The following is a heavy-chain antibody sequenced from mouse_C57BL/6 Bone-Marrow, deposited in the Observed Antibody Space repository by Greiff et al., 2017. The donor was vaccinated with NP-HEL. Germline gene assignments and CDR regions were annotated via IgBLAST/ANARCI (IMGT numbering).Heavy chain of an antibody. V-gene: IGHV1-82*01. CDR2: IYPGDGDT. CDR1: GYAFSSSW. J-gene: IGHJ2*01. CDR3: ATGTVYYFDY. Sequence: VQLQQSGPELVKPGASVKISCKASGYAFSSSWMNWVKQRPGKGLEWIGRIYPGDGDTNYNGKFKGKATLTADKSSSTAYMQLSSLTSEDSAVYCCATGTVYYFDYWGQGTTLTVSS. D-gene: IGHD4-1*01.